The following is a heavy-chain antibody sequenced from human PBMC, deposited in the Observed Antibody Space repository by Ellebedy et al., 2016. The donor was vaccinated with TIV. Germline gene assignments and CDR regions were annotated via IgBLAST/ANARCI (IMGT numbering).Heavy chain of an antibody. V-gene: IGHV3-74*01. CDR2: INSLGDST. CDR1: GFTFSNYW. J-gene: IGHJ4*02. D-gene: IGHD1-26*01. CDR3: ATSGGWGGSYALDH. Sequence: PGGSLRLSCAASGFTFSNYWMHWVRQVPGKGLVWVSLINSLGDSTTYADSVKGRFTISRDNAKNTLYLQMNTVTFDDTATYFCATSGGWGGSYALDHWGQGIVVTVSS.